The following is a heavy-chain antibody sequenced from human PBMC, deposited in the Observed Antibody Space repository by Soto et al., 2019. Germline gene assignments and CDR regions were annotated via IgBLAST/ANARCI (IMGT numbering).Heavy chain of an antibody. Sequence: ASVKVSCKASGYTFTGYYMHWVRQAPGQGLEWMGWINPNSGGTNYAQKFQGRVTMTRDTSISTAYMELSRLRSDDTAVYYCARITLERSYPPYYYYGKDVWGQGTTVTASS. CDR1: GYTFTGYY. CDR2: INPNSGGT. CDR3: ARITLERSYPPYYYYGKDV. J-gene: IGHJ6*02. D-gene: IGHD3-16*01. V-gene: IGHV1-2*02.